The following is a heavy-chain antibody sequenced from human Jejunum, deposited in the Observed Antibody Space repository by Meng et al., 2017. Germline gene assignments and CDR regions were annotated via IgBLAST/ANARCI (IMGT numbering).Heavy chain of an antibody. CDR1: GFTFSDYS. J-gene: IGHJ4*02. V-gene: IGHV3-21*01. CDR3: AREGIYDTTAYYNPDY. Sequence: GESLKISCTTSGFTFSDYSMSWVRQAPGKGLEWVSSISRGSNYIYHADSVKGRLTISRDNAKNSLYLQMNSLRSEDTAVYYCAREGIYDTTAYYNPDYWGQGTLVTVSS. CDR2: ISRGSNYI. D-gene: IGHD3-22*01.